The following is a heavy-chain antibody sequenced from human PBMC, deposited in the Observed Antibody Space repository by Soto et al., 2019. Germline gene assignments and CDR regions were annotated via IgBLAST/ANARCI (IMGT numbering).Heavy chain of an antibody. CDR3: AHRPSYCSGGSCYSGFDY. CDR1: GFSLSTSGVG. D-gene: IGHD2-15*01. CDR2: IYWDDDK. J-gene: IGHJ4*02. V-gene: IGHV2-5*02. Sequence: QITLKESGPPLVKPTQTLTLTCTFSGFSLSTSGVGVGWIRQPPGKALEWLALIYWDDDKRYSPSLKSRLTSTKDTSKYQVVRTMTNMDPVDTATYYCAHRPSYCSGGSCYSGFDYCGQGTLVTVSS.